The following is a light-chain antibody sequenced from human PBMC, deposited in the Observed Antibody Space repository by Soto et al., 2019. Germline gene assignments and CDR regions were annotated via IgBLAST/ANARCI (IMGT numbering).Light chain of an antibody. V-gene: IGKV3-11*01. Sequence: EIVLTQSPATLSLSPGERATLSCRASQSVGSYFAWYQQKPGQAPRLLIYDAFSRATGIPARFSGSGSGTDFTLTISSLEPEDCAVYFCQQRSSWHLTFGGGTMVEIK. CDR1: QSVGSY. CDR2: DAF. CDR3: QQRSSWHLT. J-gene: IGKJ4*01.